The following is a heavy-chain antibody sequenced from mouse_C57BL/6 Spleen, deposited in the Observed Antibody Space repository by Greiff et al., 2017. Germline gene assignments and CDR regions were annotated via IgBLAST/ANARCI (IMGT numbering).Heavy chain of an antibody. CDR3: ARGDSSGLFAY. Sequence: EVKLQESGPGLVKPSQSLSLTCSVTGYSITSGYYWNWIRQFPGNKLEWMGYISYDGSNNYNPSLKNRISITRDTSKNQFFLKLNSVTTEDTATYYCARGDSSGLFAYWGQGTLVTVSA. CDR2: ISYDGSN. J-gene: IGHJ3*01. V-gene: IGHV3-6*01. D-gene: IGHD3-2*02. CDR1: GYSITSGYY.